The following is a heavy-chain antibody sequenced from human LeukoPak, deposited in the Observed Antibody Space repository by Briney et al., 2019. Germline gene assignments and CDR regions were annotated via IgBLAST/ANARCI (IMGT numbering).Heavy chain of an antibody. D-gene: IGHD2-2*02. CDR2: ISWNSGSI. Sequence: PGRSLRLSCAASGFTFDDYAMHWVRQAPGKGLEWVSGISWNSGSIGYADSVKGRFTISRDNAKNSLYLQMNSLRAEDTALYYCAKDFRCSSTGCYTGFDYWGQGTLVTVSS. V-gene: IGHV3-9*01. CDR1: GFTFDDYA. CDR3: AKDFRCSSTGCYTGFDY. J-gene: IGHJ4*02.